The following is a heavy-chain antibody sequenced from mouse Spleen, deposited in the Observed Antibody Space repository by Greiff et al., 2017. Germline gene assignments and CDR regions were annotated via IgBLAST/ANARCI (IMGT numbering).Heavy chain of an antibody. CDR1: GFTFSDYG. Sequence: EVMLVESGGGLVKPGGSLKLSCAASGFTFSDYGMHWVRQAPEKGLEWVAYISSGSSTIYYADTVKGRFTISRDNAKNTLFLQMTSLRSEDTAMYYCARGYRYDCYFDYWGQGTTLTVSS. D-gene: IGHD2-14*01. V-gene: IGHV5-17*01. CDR2: ISSGSSTI. CDR3: ARGYRYDCYFDY. J-gene: IGHJ2*01.